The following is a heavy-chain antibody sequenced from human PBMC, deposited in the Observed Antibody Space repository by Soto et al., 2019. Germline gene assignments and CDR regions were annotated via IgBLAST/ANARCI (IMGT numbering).Heavy chain of an antibody. CDR1: GYSISSGYY. CDR2: IYHSGST. J-gene: IGHJ5*02. CDR3: ACRLRGRFGDLTIDP. Sequence: SETLSLTCAVSGYSISSGYYWGWIRQPPGKGLEWIGSIYHSGSTYYNPSLKSRVTISVDTSKNQFSLKLSSVTAADTAVYYCACRLRGRFGDLTIDPWGQGTLVTVSS. D-gene: IGHD3-10*01. V-gene: IGHV4-38-2*01.